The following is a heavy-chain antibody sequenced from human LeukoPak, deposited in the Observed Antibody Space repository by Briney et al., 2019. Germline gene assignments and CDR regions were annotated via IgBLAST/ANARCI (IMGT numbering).Heavy chain of an antibody. CDR1: GFTFSSYW. D-gene: IGHD3-3*01. Sequence: GGSLRLSCAASGFTFSSYWMSWVRQAPGKGLEWVANIKQDGSEEYYVDSVKGRFTISRDNAKNSLYLQMNSLRAEDTAVYYCARRQMTGYYDFWSGYISHCGYMDVWGKGTTVTVSS. J-gene: IGHJ6*03. V-gene: IGHV3-7*01. CDR2: IKQDGSEE. CDR3: ARRQMTGYYDFWSGYISHCGYMDV.